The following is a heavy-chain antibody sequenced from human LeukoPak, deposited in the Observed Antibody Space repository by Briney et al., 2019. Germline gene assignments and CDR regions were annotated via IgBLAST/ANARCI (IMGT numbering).Heavy chain of an antibody. Sequence: GGSLRLSCAASGFTFSSYAMHWVRQAPGKGLEWVSYISSSSSTIYYADSVKGRFTISRDNAKNSLYLQMNSLRAEDTAVYYCVITFGGVIYWGQGTLVTVSS. D-gene: IGHD3-16*01. CDR1: GFTFSSYA. CDR2: ISSSSSTI. V-gene: IGHV3-48*04. CDR3: VITFGGVIY. J-gene: IGHJ4*02.